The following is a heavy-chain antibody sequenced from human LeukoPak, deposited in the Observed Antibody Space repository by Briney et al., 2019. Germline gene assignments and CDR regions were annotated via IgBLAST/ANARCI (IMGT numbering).Heavy chain of an antibody. Sequence: GRSLRLSCAASGFTFSSYGMHWVRQAPGKGLEWVAVIWYDGSNKYYADSVKGRFTISRDNSKNTLYLQMNSLRAEDTAVYYCARGLHYYDSNGYPGWFDPWGQGTLVTVSS. CDR2: IWYDGSNK. CDR3: ARGLHYYDSNGYPGWFDP. CDR1: GFTFSSYG. V-gene: IGHV3-33*01. J-gene: IGHJ5*02. D-gene: IGHD3-22*01.